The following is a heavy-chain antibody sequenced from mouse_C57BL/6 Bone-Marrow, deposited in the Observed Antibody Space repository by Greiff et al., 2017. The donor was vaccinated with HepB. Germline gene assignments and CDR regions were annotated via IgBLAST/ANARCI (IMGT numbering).Heavy chain of an antibody. J-gene: IGHJ4*01. CDR1: GYTFTSYW. CDR2: IDPSDSET. V-gene: IGHV1-52*01. Sequence: QVQLQQPGAELVRPGSSVKLSCKASGYTFTSYWMHWVKQRPIQGLEWIGNIDPSDSETHYNQKFKDKATLTVDKSSSTAYMQLSSLTSEDSAVYYCARFGGYFFYYAMDYWGQGTSVTVSS. D-gene: IGHD2-3*01. CDR3: ARFGGYFFYYAMDY.